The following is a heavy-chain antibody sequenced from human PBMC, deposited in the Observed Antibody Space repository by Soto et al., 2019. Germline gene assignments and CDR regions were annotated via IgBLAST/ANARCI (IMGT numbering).Heavy chain of an antibody. Sequence: SETLSLTCEVSGGPFSTYFWSWTRQSPGKGLEWIAEINQSGSPKYNPSLESRVTISIDTSKKQFSLKLNSVTAADTAVYYCARLRKVYSGYDYSFYDYMDVGGKGTTVTVSS. CDR1: GGPFSTYF. V-gene: IGHV4-34*01. CDR2: INQSGSP. J-gene: IGHJ6*03. D-gene: IGHD5-12*01. CDR3: ARLRKVYSGYDYSFYDYMDV.